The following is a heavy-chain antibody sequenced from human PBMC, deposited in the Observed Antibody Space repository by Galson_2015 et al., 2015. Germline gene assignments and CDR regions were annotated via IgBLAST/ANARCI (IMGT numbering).Heavy chain of an antibody. V-gene: IGHV5-51*03. CDR1: GYTFTNYW. J-gene: IGHJ4*02. CDR2: IYPGDSDT. Sequence: QSGAEVKKPGESLKISCKGSGYTFTNYWIGWVRQMPGKGLEWMGIIYPGDSDTRYNPSFQGQVTISADKSISTAYLQWSSLKASDTAMYYCARPYSYDTSGPHYWGQGTLVTVSS. CDR3: ARPYSYDTSGPHY. D-gene: IGHD3-22*01.